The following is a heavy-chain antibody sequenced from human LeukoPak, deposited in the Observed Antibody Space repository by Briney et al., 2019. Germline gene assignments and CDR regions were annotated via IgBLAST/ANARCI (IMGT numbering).Heavy chain of an antibody. CDR3: AREPPIFGVVTPRGDAFDI. V-gene: IGHV1-69*05. CDR1: GGTFSSYA. D-gene: IGHD3-3*01. Sequence: ASVKVSCKASGGTFSSYAISWVRQAPGQGLEWMGGIIPIFGTANYAQKFQGRVTITTDESTSTAYMELSSLRSEDTAVYYCAREPPIFGVVTPRGDAFDIWGQGTMVTVSS. CDR2: IIPIFGTA. J-gene: IGHJ3*02.